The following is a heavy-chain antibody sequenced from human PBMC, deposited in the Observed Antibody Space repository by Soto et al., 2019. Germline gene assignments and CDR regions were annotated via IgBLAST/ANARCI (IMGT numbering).Heavy chain of an antibody. Sequence: QVQLQESGPGLVKPSGTLSLTCAVSGGSISSSNWWSWVRQPPGKGLEWIGEIFHSGNTNYHPSLKSRVTISVDKSNNRCSLKLSPVTAADTAVYYCARRVYGDWYFDLWGRGTLVTVSS. V-gene: IGHV4-4*02. J-gene: IGHJ2*01. CDR2: IFHSGNT. CDR1: GGSISSSNW. CDR3: ARRVYGDWYFDL. D-gene: IGHD3-10*01.